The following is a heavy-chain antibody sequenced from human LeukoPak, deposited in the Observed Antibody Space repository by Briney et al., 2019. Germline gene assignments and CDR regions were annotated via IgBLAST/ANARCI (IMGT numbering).Heavy chain of an antibody. CDR1: GGSISSGSYY. V-gene: IGHV4-61*02. J-gene: IGHJ6*03. CDR3: ARGGIAATDYYYYMDV. D-gene: IGHD6-13*01. CDR2: IYTSGST. Sequence: SETLSLTCTVSGGSISSGSYYWSWIRQPAGKGLEWIGRIYTSGSTNYNPSLKSRVTISVDTSKNQFSPKLSSVTAADTAVYYCARGGIAATDYYYYMDVWGKGTTVTVSS.